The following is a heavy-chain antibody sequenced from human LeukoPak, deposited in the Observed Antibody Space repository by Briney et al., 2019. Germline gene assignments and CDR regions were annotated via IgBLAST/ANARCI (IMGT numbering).Heavy chain of an antibody. Sequence: SETLSLTCAVSGGSFSGYYWSWIRQPPGKGLEWMGEINHSGNTNYNPSLKSRVNITVDTPKNQFSLKLSSVTAADTAVYYCARRGHFGDCRLWGQGTLVTVSS. CDR3: ARRGHFGDCRL. V-gene: IGHV4-34*01. CDR1: GGSFSGYY. CDR2: INHSGNT. D-gene: IGHD2-21*02. J-gene: IGHJ4*02.